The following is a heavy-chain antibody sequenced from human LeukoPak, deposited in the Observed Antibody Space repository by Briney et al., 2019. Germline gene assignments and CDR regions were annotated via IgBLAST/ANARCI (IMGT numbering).Heavy chain of an antibody. V-gene: IGHV4-39*07. CDR1: GGSISSSSYY. D-gene: IGHD5-18*01. Sequence: SETLSLTCTVSGGSISSSSYYWGWIRQPPGKGLEWIGSIYYSGSTYYNPSLKSRVTISVDTSKNQFSLKLSSVTAADTAVYYCARAPVDTALVPDSWGQGTLVTVSA. J-gene: IGHJ5*01. CDR2: IYYSGST. CDR3: ARAPVDTALVPDS.